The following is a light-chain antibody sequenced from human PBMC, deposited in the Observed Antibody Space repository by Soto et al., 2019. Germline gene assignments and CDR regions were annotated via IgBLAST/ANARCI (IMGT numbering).Light chain of an antibody. CDR1: QIFGSC. CDR3: QQYSDSSGA. V-gene: IGKV1-5*01. CDR2: DAS. J-gene: IGKJ1*01. Sequence: DIQVTQSPSTLSASVGERSTLPCGAIQIFGSCLAWYQQKPGKAPQLLIFDASTLESGVPSRFSGSGSGTDFTLTISSLQPDDFATYYCQQYSDSSGAFGQGTRVEIK.